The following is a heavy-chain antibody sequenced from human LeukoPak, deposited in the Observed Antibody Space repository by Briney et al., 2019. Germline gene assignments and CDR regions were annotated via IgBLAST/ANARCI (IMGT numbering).Heavy chain of an antibody. CDR1: GYTFTGYY. CDR2: INPNSGGT. J-gene: IGHJ3*02. Sequence: ASVKVSCKASGYTFTGYYMHWVRQAPGQGLEWMGWINPNSGGTNYAQKFQGRVTMTRDTSISTAYMELSSLRSEDTAVYYCARGGPDIVVVPAAISDAFDIWGQGTMVTVSS. D-gene: IGHD2-2*01. CDR3: ARGGPDIVVVPAAISDAFDI. V-gene: IGHV1-2*02.